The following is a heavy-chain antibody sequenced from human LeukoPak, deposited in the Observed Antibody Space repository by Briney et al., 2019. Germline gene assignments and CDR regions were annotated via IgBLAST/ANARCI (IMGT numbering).Heavy chain of an antibody. Sequence: GGSLRLSCAASGFTFSSYWMSWVRQAPGKGLEWVANIKQDGSEKYYVDSVKGRFTISRDNAKNSLYLQMNSLRAEDTAVYYCAREAYYYNSSGFYYYGFAPWGQGTLVTVSS. CDR3: AREAYYYNSSGFYYYGFAP. J-gene: IGHJ5*02. V-gene: IGHV3-7*03. D-gene: IGHD3-22*01. CDR1: GFTFSSYW. CDR2: IKQDGSEK.